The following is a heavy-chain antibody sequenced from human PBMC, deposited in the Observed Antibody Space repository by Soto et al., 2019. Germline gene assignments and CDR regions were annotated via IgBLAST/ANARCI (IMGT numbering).Heavy chain of an antibody. J-gene: IGHJ6*02. Sequence: SETLSLTCTVSGGSISSYYWNWIRQPPGKGLEWIGDIYYSGSTNYSPSLKSRVTISVDTSKNQFSLKLSSVTAADSAVYYCARLSGDYYGSDVWGQGTTVT. CDR1: GGSISSYY. D-gene: IGHD3-10*01. CDR3: ARLSGDYYGSDV. V-gene: IGHV4-59*01. CDR2: IYYSGST.